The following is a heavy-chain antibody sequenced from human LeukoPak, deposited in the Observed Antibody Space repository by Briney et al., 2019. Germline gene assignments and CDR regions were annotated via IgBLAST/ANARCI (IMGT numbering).Heavy chain of an antibody. Sequence: PSETLSLTCAVYGGSFSGYYWSWIRQPPGKGLEWIGEINHSGSTNYNPSFKSRVTISVDTSKNQFSLKLSSVTAADTAVYYCARGGVAYDYVWGSYRPTIYFDYWGQGTLVTVSS. J-gene: IGHJ4*02. CDR1: GGSFSGYY. CDR3: ARGGVAYDYVWGSYRPTIYFDY. CDR2: INHSGST. D-gene: IGHD3-16*02. V-gene: IGHV4-34*01.